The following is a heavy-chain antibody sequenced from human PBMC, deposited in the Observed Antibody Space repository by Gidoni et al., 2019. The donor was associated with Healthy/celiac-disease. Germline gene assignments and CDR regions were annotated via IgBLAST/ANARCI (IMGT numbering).Heavy chain of an antibody. CDR2: IYPGDSDT. J-gene: IGHJ3*02. D-gene: IGHD1-26*01. V-gene: IGHV5-51*01. CDR3: ARISGSHGRDAFDI. CDR1: GSSFTSYW. Sequence: EVQLLQSGAEVQKPGESLKISCKASGSSFTSYWIGWVRQMPGKGLEWMGIIYPGDSDTRYSPSVQGQVTISADKSISTAYLQWSSLKASDTAMYYCARISGSHGRDAFDIWGQGTMVTVSS.